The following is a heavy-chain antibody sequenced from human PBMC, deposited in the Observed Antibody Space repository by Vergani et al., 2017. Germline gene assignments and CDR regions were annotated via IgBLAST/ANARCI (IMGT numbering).Heavy chain of an antibody. J-gene: IGHJ6*03. CDR3: ARVHTETNAQLYCYYYMDV. Sequence: QVQLQQWGGGLFKPSETLSLTCVVNGGSFTSYHWTWIRQSPGEGLEWVGDIDHTGRPDYNPSLKRRLTMSVDKSRNQFSLTLISVTATDTAVYFCARVHTETNAQLYCYYYMDVWGQGTAVTVS. CDR1: GGSFTSYH. CDR2: IDHTGRP. V-gene: IGHV4-34*01. D-gene: IGHD4-11*01.